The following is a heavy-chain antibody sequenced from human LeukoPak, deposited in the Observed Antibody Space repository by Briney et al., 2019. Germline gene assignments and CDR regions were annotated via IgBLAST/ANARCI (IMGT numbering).Heavy chain of an antibody. CDR1: GGSISSSSYY. Sequence: SETLSLTCTVSGGSISSSSYYWGWIRQPPGKGLEWSGSIYYSGSTYYNPSLKSRVTISVDTSKNQFSLKLSSVTAADTAVYYCPRHIGWDYSNNWFDPWGQGTLVTVSS. D-gene: IGHD4-11*01. V-gene: IGHV4-39*01. CDR3: PRHIGWDYSNNWFDP. CDR2: IYYSGST. J-gene: IGHJ5*02.